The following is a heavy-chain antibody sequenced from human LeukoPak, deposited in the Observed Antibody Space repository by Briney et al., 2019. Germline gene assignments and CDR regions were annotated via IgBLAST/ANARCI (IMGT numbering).Heavy chain of an antibody. V-gene: IGHV3-15*05. D-gene: IGHD3-16*02. Sequence: SGGSLRLSCAASGFTFSDAWMTWVRQAPGKGLEWVGRITSRTDGGTTDYAAPVKGKFTFSRDDSKNTLYLQMNSLKTEDTAVYYCTTDPNFDYVWGTYRLDYWAREPWSPSPQ. CDR3: TTDPNFDYVWGTYRLDY. J-gene: IGHJ4*02. CDR1: GFTFSDAW. CDR2: ITSRTDGGTT.